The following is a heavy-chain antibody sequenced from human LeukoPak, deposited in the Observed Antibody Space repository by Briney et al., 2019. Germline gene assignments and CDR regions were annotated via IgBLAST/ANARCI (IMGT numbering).Heavy chain of an antibody. CDR3: AKEGVRITMVRGVIPTTNYYGMDV. D-gene: IGHD3-10*01. V-gene: IGHV3-33*06. J-gene: IGHJ6*04. CDR2: IWYDGSNK. CDR1: GFTFSSYG. Sequence: GGSLRLSCAASGFTFSSYGMHWVRQAPGKGLVWVADIWYDGSNKYYADSVKGRFTISRDNSKNTLYLQMNSLTAEDTAVYYCAKEGVRITMVRGVIPTTNYYGMDVWGKGTTVTASS.